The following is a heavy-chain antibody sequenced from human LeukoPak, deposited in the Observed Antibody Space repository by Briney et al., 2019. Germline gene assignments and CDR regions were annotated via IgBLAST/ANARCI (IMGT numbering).Heavy chain of an antibody. D-gene: IGHD6-13*01. J-gene: IGHJ4*02. CDR1: GGSISSYY. Sequence: PSETLSLTCTVSGGSISSYYWSWIRQSPGKGLEWIGYIYYSGSTNYNPSLKSRVTISIDTPKNQFSLKLTSVTAADTAVYYCARAAAATIYYFDYWGQGTLVTVSS. V-gene: IGHV4-59*12. CDR3: ARAAAATIYYFDY. CDR2: IYYSGST.